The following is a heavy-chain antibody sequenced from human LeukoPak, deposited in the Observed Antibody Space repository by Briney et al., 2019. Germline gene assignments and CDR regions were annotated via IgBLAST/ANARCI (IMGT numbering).Heavy chain of an antibody. Sequence: ASVTVSCKASGFTFTSSAVQWVRQARGQRLELIGWIVVGSGNTNYAQKFQERVTITRDMSTSTAYMELSSLRSEDTAVYYCAAEGNYGDSPFYWGQGTLVTVSS. CDR1: GFTFTSSA. CDR2: IVVGSGNT. V-gene: IGHV1-58*01. J-gene: IGHJ4*02. D-gene: IGHD4-17*01. CDR3: AAEGNYGDSPFY.